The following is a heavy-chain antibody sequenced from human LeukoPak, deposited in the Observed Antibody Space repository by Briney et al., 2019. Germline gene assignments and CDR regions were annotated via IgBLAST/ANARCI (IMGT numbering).Heavy chain of an antibody. CDR3: ARDLVLGSGSYDY. J-gene: IGHJ4*02. D-gene: IGHD3-10*01. CDR2: IRGDGYDT. CDR1: GFTFSTHW. V-gene: IGHV3-74*01. Sequence: PGGSLRLSCEASGFTFSTHWMHWVRQVPGKGLVWVSRIRGDGYDTNYADSVRGRFTISRDNVKSTLYLQMSSLRADDTAVYYCARDLVLGSGSYDYWGQGTLVTVSS.